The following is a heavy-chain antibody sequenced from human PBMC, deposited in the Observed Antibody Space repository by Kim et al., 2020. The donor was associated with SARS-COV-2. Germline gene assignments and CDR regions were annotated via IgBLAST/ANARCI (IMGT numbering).Heavy chain of an antibody. CDR3: ARGIKVGATMFDDAFDI. Sequence: GGSLRLSCAASGFTFSSYAMHWVRQAPGKGLEWVAVISYDGSNKYYADSVKGRFTISRDNSKNTLYLQMNSLRAEDTAVYYCARGIKVGATMFDDAFDIWGQGTMVTVSS. CDR1: GFTFSSYA. V-gene: IGHV3-30*04. D-gene: IGHD1-26*01. J-gene: IGHJ3*02. CDR2: ISYDGSNK.